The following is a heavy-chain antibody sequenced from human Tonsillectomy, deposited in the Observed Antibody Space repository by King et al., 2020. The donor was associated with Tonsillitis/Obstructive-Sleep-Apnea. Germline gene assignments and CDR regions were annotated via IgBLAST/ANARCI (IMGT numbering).Heavy chain of an antibody. CDR2: INVDGSST. Sequence: VQLVESGGGLVQPGGSLRLSCAVSEFTFSSYSMHWVRRAPGKGLVWVSHINVDGSSTNHADSVKGRCTISRDNAKNTLYLQMNSLRAEDTAVYYCARDHSGTGAAFDIWGQGTMLTVSS. V-gene: IGHV3-74*01. J-gene: IGHJ3*02. CDR1: EFTFSSYS. CDR3: ARDHSGTGAAFDI. D-gene: IGHD1-1*01.